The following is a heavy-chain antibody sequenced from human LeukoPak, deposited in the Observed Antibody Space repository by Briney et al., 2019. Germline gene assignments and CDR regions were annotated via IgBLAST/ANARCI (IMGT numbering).Heavy chain of an antibody. CDR1: GFSFSTYW. CDR3: ARDGAGLVPFDY. Sequence: PGGSLRLSCAASGFSFSTYWMYWVRQAPGKGLVWVSHINTDGSRINYADSVKGRSTISRDNAKNTLYLQMNSLRAEDTAVYYCARDGAGLVPFDYWGQGTLVTVSS. CDR2: INTDGSRI. J-gene: IGHJ4*02. V-gene: IGHV3-74*01. D-gene: IGHD6-19*01.